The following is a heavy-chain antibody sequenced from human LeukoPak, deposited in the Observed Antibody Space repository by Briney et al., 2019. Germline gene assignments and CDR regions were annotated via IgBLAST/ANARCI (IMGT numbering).Heavy chain of an antibody. D-gene: IGHD3-10*01. CDR3: VNYYYGSGSYYSNY. Sequence: GGSLRLSCAASGFTFNDYYMTWVRQAPGKGLEWISDISGRDGTTDYADSVKGRFTISRDNSRNTVYLQMNSLRAEDTAVYYCVNYYYGSGSYYSNYWGQGTLVTVSS. J-gene: IGHJ4*02. V-gene: IGHV3-23*01. CDR2: ISGRDGTT. CDR1: GFTFNDYY.